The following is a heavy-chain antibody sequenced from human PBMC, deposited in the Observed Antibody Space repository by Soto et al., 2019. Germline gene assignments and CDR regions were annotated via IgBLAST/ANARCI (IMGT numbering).Heavy chain of an antibody. Sequence: EVQLVESGGGLVKPGGSLRLSCAASGFTFSNAWMSWVRQAPGKGLEWVGRIKSKTDGGTTDYAAPVKGRFTISRDDSKNTLYLQMNSLKTEGTAVYYCARHEFLEWLLYLDYWGQGTLVTVSS. CDR1: GFTFSNAW. CDR2: IKSKTDGGTT. J-gene: IGHJ4*02. V-gene: IGHV3-15*01. CDR3: ARHEFLEWLLYLDY. D-gene: IGHD3-3*01.